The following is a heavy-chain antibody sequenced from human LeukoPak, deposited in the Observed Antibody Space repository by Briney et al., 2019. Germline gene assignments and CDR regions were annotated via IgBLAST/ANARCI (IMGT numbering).Heavy chain of an antibody. D-gene: IGHD6-25*01. J-gene: IGHJ4*02. CDR2: IIPILCIA. CDR3: AREAASRRPMFDY. V-gene: IGHV1-69*04. Sequence: VKVSCKASGGTFSSYTISWVRQAPGQGLEWMGRIIPILCIANYAQKFQGRVTITADKSTSTAYMELSSLRSEDTAVYYCAREAASRRPMFDYWGQGTLVTVSS. CDR1: GGTFSSYT.